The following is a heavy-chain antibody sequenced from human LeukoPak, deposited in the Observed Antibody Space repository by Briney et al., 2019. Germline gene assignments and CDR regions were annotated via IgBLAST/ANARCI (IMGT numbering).Heavy chain of an antibody. Sequence: GGSLRLSCAASGFTFSSYWMHWVRQAPGKGLVWVSRINSDGSSTSCADSVKGRFTISRDNAKNTLYLQMNSLRAEDTAVYYCARDGAIAPDAFDIWGQGTMVTVSS. CDR1: GFTFSSYW. D-gene: IGHD6-13*01. CDR2: INSDGSST. J-gene: IGHJ3*02. V-gene: IGHV3-74*01. CDR3: ARDGAIAPDAFDI.